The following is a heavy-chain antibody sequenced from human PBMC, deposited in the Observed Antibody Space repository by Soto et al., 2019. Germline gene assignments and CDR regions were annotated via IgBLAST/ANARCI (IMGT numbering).Heavy chain of an antibody. J-gene: IGHJ3*02. D-gene: IGHD6-19*01. CDR2: ISGSGGST. Sequence: EVQLLESGGGLVQPGGSLRLSCAASGFTFSSYAMSWVRQAPGKGLEWVSAISGSGGSTYYADSVKGRFTISRDNSKNTLYLQMNSLRAEDTAVYYCAKDRIGSGWNRRDAFDIWGQGTMVTVSS. CDR3: AKDRIGSGWNRRDAFDI. V-gene: IGHV3-23*01. CDR1: GFTFSSYA.